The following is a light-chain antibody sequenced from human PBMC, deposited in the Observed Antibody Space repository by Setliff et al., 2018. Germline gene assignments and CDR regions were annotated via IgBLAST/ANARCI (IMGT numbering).Light chain of an antibody. CDR2: EVN. CDR3: SSYTNYNLAI. Sequence: SVLTQPASVFGSPGQSITISCTGSISNIGGYNFVSWYRQYPGEVPKLMIFEVNNRPSGVSNRFSGSKSGNTASLTISGLQPEDEADYYCSSYTNYNLAIFGPGTKVTVL. V-gene: IGLV2-14*01. CDR1: ISNIGGYNF. J-gene: IGLJ1*01.